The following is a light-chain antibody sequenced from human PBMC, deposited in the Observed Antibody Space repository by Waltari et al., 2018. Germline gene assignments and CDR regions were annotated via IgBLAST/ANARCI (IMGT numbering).Light chain of an antibody. V-gene: IGLV2-23*02. CDR3: CSYAGPATFVV. CDR1: SSDVGSYKL. CDR2: EVY. J-gene: IGLJ2*01. Sequence: QSALTPPASVSGSPGQSITISCTGMSSDVGSYKLVSWYQQFPGRVPQLIIYEVYRRPSGISDRFSGSKSGNTASLTISGLRAEDEADYYCCSYAGPATFVVFGGGTKLTVL.